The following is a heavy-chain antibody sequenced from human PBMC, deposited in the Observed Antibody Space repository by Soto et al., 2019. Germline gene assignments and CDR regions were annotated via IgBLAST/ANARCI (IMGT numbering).Heavy chain of an antibody. J-gene: IGHJ6*02. CDR3: PKGFYYGMDV. CDR1: GFTFSIYA. Sequence: EEQLLQSGGGLSQPGGSLRVSCTASGFTFSIYAMTWVRQAPGQGLVWVSAISGRGGSTSYADSVKGRFTISRDNSKNTPYLQMISLRAEDTAVYYCPKGFYYGMDVWGQGTKVTVSS. V-gene: IGHV3-23*01. CDR2: ISGRGGST.